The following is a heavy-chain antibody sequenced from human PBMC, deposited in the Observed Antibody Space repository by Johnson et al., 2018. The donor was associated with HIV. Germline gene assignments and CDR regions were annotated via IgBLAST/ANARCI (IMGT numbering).Heavy chain of an antibody. Sequence: VQLVESGGGLVQPGGSLRLSCSASGFRFSSNWMNWVRQAPGNGLEWVANIKEDGSEKYYVDSVKGRFTISRDNAKNSLYLQMNSLRAEDTAVYYCARVMQADAFDIWGQGTMVTVSS. CDR3: ARVMQADAFDI. CDR1: GFRFSSNW. V-gene: IGHV3-7*01. D-gene: IGHD2-8*01. J-gene: IGHJ3*02. CDR2: IKEDGSEK.